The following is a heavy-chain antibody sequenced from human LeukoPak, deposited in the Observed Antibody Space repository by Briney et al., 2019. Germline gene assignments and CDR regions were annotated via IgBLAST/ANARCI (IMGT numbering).Heavy chain of an antibody. D-gene: IGHD2-21*02. Sequence: PSETLSLTCAVYGGSFSGYYWSWIRQPPGKGLEWIGEINHSGSTNYNPSLKSRVTISVDTSKNQFSLKLSSVTAADTAVYYCAKFSWGDKRGNYFDYWGQGTLVTVSS. CDR3: AKFSWGDKRGNYFDY. CDR1: GGSFSGYY. J-gene: IGHJ4*02. V-gene: IGHV4-34*01. CDR2: INHSGST.